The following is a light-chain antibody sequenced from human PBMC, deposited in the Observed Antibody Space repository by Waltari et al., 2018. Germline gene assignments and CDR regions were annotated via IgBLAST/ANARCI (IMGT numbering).Light chain of an antibody. V-gene: IGKV4-1*01. Sequence: DIVMTQSPDSLAVSLGERATINCKSSQSVLYSANNKHYLAWNQQKTGQPPKLLIYWASTRESVVPDRFSVSGARTQFTRTISSLQAEEVAVNYGQQYYSTPLTFGPGTKVDTK. CDR3: QQYYSTPLT. J-gene: IGKJ3*01. CDR1: QSVLYSANNKHY. CDR2: WAS.